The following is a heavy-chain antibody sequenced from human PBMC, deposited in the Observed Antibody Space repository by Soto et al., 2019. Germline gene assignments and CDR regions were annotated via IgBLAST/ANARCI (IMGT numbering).Heavy chain of an antibody. V-gene: IGHV4-31*03. CDR1: GGSISSGGYY. D-gene: IGHD6-19*01. CDR2: IYHSGST. Sequence: SETLSLTCTVSGGSISSGGYYWSWIRQHPGKGLEWIGYIYHSGSTYYNPSLKSRVTISVDTSKNQFSLKLSSVTAADTAVYYCARVIIAVAEDYYYAMDVWSQGTTVTVSS. CDR3: ARVIIAVAEDYYYAMDV. J-gene: IGHJ6*02.